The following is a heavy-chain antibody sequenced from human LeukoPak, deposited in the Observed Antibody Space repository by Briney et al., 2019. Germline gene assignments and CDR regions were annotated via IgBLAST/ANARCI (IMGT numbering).Heavy chain of an antibody. V-gene: IGHV1-69*13. D-gene: IGHD2-21*02. CDR1: GGTFSSYA. J-gene: IGHJ5*02. CDR3: ARSPLRYCGGDCYSGYNWFDP. CDR2: IIPIFGTA. Sequence: SVKVSCKASGGTFSSYAISWVRQAPGQGLEWMGGIIPIFGTANYAQKFQGRVTITADESTSTAYMELSSLRSEDTAVYYCARSPLRYCGGDCYSGYNWFDPWGQGTLVTVSS.